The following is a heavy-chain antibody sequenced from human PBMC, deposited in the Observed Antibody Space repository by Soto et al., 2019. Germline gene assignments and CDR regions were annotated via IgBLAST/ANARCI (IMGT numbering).Heavy chain of an antibody. V-gene: IGHV1-18*01. D-gene: IGHD3-10*01. CDR1: GYTFITYA. CDR3: ARGSLGLWFPLDY. CDR2: ISAYKGNT. Sequence: QVQLVQSGAEVKKPGASVKVSCKASGYTFITYAITWVRQAPGQGLEWMGWISAYKGNTNYAQKLQGRVTMTTDTSTSSAYMELRSLRSDDTAVYYCARGSLGLWFPLDYWGQGTLVPVSS. J-gene: IGHJ4*02.